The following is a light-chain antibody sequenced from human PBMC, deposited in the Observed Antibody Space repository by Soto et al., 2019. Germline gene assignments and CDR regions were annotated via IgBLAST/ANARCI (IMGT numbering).Light chain of an antibody. V-gene: IGLV1-44*01. J-gene: IGLJ3*02. CDR1: TSTIGKDI. CDR2: NDD. CDR3: STWDDSLNGWV. Sequence: QSVLTQPPSVSGTPGLRVNISCSGATSTIGKDIVNWYQQLPGTAPNLLMFNDDKRPSGVPDRFSGSRSGTSASLAISGLQSDDEAVYFCSTWDDSLNGWVFGGGTKLTVL.